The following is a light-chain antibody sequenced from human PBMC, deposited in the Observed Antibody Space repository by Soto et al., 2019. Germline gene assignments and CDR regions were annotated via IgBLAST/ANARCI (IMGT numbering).Light chain of an antibody. V-gene: IGKV1-17*03. CDR2: AAS. CDR1: QGISNY. CDR3: LHYNSSPLT. Sequence: DIQMTQSPSAMSSSVGDRATITSRARQGISNYLDWLQQKRGEVPKRLIYAASSLQSGLPSSFSGSGSGTEFTLTISRLQPEEFASYYCLHYNSSPLTFGGGTKVEI. J-gene: IGKJ4*01.